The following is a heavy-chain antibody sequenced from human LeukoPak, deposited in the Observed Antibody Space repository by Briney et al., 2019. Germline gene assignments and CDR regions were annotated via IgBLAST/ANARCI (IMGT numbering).Heavy chain of an antibody. CDR1: GYSFTSYW. D-gene: IGHD3-10*01. V-gene: IGHV5-51*01. CDR2: IYPGDSDT. CDR3: ARTYVVRGAPNY. J-gene: IGHJ4*02. Sequence: GESLKISCKGSGYSFTSYWIVWVRQMPGKGLEWMGIIYPGDSDTRYSPSFEAQVTISADKSISTAYLQWSSLKASDTAMYYWARTYVVRGAPNYWGQGTLVTVSS.